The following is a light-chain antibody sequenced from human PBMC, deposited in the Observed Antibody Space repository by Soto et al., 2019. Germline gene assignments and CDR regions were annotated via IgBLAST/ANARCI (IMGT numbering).Light chain of an antibody. Sequence: EIVLTQSPATLSLSPGERATLSCRASQSVSSYLAWYQQKPGQAPRLLIYDASNRATGIPARFSGSGSGTDFTLTISSLATEAFAASYCPQRSNRPSAACTFGKGTKVAIK. CDR2: DAS. V-gene: IGKV3-11*01. J-gene: IGKJ1*01. CDR1: QSVSSY. CDR3: PQRSNRPSAACT.